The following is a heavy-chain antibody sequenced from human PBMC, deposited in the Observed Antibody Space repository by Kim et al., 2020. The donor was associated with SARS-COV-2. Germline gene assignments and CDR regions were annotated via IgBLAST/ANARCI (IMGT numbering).Heavy chain of an antibody. J-gene: IGHJ6*02. Sequence: GGSLRLSCAASGFTFSSYGMHWVRQAPGKGLEWVAVISYDGSNKYYADSVKGRFTISRDNSKNTLYLQMNSLRAEDTAVYYCAKDLGGGWYYYYYGMDVWGQGTTVTVSS. CDR2: ISYDGSNK. CDR3: AKDLGGGWYYYYYGMDV. CDR1: GFTFSSYG. V-gene: IGHV3-30*18. D-gene: IGHD6-19*01.